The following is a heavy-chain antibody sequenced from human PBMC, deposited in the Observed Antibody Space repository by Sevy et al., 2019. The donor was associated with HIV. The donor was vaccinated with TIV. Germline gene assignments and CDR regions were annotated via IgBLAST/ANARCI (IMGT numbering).Heavy chain of an antibody. Sequence: ASVKVSCKASGYTFTSYGISWVRQAPGQGLEWMGWISAYNGNTNYAQKLQGRVNMTTDTCTSTAYMELRSLRSDDTAVYYCARGNWETNAFDIWGQGTMVTVSS. CDR1: GYTFTSYG. CDR2: ISAYNGNT. V-gene: IGHV1-18*01. J-gene: IGHJ3*02. CDR3: ARGNWETNAFDI. D-gene: IGHD1-26*01.